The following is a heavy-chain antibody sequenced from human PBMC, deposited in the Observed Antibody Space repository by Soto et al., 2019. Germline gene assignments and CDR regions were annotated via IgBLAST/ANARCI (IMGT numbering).Heavy chain of an antibody. V-gene: IGHV4-59*08. D-gene: IGHD1-26*01. Sequence: SETLSLTCTVSGVSISSYYWSWIRQPPGKGLEWIGYIYYSGSTNYNPSLKSRVTISVDTSKNQFSLKLSSVTAADTAIYYCARLRPSGTSDYWGQGTLVTVSS. J-gene: IGHJ4*02. CDR2: IYYSGST. CDR1: GVSISSYY. CDR3: ARLRPSGTSDY.